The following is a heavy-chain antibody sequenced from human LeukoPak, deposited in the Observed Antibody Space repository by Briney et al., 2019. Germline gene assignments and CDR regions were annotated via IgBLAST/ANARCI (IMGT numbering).Heavy chain of an antibody. D-gene: IGHD3-9*01. CDR1: GGSLSNYY. J-gene: IGHJ4*02. Sequence: SETLSLTCTVSGGSLSNYYWSWIRQPAGKGLEWIGRIYISGSTNYNPSLKSRVTMSIDTSRNHFSLKLSSVTAADTAVYYCARGYNVLTGYYYFDDWGQGTLVTVSS. CDR2: IYISGST. CDR3: ARGYNVLTGYYYFDD. V-gene: IGHV4-4*07.